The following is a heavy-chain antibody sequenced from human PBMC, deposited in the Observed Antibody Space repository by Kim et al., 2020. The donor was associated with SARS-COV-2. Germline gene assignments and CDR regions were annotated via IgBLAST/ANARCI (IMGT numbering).Heavy chain of an antibody. CDR1: GGSISSSNW. V-gene: IGHV4-4*02. D-gene: IGHD2-15*01. CDR3: ARAGSRPVYGMDV. CDR2: IYHSGST. J-gene: IGHJ6*02. Sequence: SETLSLTCAVSGGSISSSNWWSWVRQPPGKGLEWIGEIYHSGSTNYNPSLKSRVTISVDKSKNQFSLKLSSVTAADTAVYYCARAGSRPVYGMDVWGQGTTVTVSS.